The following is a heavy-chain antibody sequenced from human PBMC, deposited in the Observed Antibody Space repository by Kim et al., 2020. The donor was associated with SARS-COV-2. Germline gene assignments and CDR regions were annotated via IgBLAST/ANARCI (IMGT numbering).Heavy chain of an antibody. J-gene: IGHJ6*02. CDR3: AKDRGGSGYGMDV. V-gene: IGHV3-30*02. D-gene: IGHD2-15*01. Sequence: YADSVKGRFTISRDNSKNTLYLQMNSLRAEDTAVYYWAKDRGGSGYGMDVWGQGTTVTVSS.